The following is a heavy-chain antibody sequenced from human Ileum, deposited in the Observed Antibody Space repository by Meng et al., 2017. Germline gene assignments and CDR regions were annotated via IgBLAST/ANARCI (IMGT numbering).Heavy chain of an antibody. Sequence: QVKLQQWGAGRLKPSETLSLTCAAYGGYFSGYYWSWIRQPPGKGLELIGEINHSGSTNYNPSLKSRVTISVDTSKNQFSLKLSSVTAADTAVYYCARNYYDSSGEDSNDYWGQGTLVTVSS. CDR1: GGYFSGYY. J-gene: IGHJ4*02. CDR2: INHSGST. CDR3: ARNYYDSSGEDSNDY. V-gene: IGHV4-34*01. D-gene: IGHD3-22*01.